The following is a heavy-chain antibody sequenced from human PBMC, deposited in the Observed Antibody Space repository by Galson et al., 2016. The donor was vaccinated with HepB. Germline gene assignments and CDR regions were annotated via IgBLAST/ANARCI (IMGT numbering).Heavy chain of an antibody. CDR3: ARTPGTYWFFDL. D-gene: IGHD1-14*01. CDR1: GFTFSSYS. J-gene: IGHJ2*01. Sequence: SLRLSCAASGFTFSSYSVNWVRQAPGKGLEWVSSISSSSTYIYYADSVKGRFTISRDDAKNLLYLQMNSLRAEDTALYYCARTPGTYWFFDLWGRGTLVTVSS. CDR2: ISSSSTYI. V-gene: IGHV3-21*06.